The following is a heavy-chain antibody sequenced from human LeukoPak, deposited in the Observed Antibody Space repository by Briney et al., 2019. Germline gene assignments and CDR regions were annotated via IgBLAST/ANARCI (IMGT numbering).Heavy chain of an antibody. D-gene: IGHD5-18*01. CDR1: GFTFRAYY. V-gene: IGHV3-11*01. CDR3: TRPRSGYSYEDGGGNSGGDY. CDR2: ISSSVSTI. Sequence: GGSLRLSCAASGFTFRAYYMTWIRQAPGKGLEWVSYISSSVSTIYYADSVKGRFTISRDNAKNSLYLQMNSLRAEDTAVYYCTRPRSGYSYEDGGGNSGGDYWGQGTLVTVSS. J-gene: IGHJ4*02.